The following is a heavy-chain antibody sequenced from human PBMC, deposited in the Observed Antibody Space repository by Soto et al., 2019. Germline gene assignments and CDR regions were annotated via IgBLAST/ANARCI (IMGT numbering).Heavy chain of an antibody. D-gene: IGHD3-10*01. CDR3: AKSQSPMVRGVIEAFDY. CDR1: GFTFDDYG. V-gene: IGHV3-20*04. Sequence: GGSLRLSCVASGFTFDDYGISWVRQVPGKGLEWVSGINWNGGTTHYADSVKGRFTISRDNARNSLYLQMNSLRAEDTALYYCAKSQSPMVRGVIEAFDYWGQGTLVTVSS. J-gene: IGHJ4*02. CDR2: INWNGGTT.